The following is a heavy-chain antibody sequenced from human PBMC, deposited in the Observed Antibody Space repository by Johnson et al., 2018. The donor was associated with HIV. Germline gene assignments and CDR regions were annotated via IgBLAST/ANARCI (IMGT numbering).Heavy chain of an antibody. CDR2: INWNGGST. D-gene: IGHD6-13*01. CDR3: TTDLAAVGSGAFDI. Sequence: VQLVESGGGVVRPGGSLRLSCAASGFTFDDYGMSWVRQAPGKGLEWVSGINWNGGSTGYADSVKGRFTISRDNAKNSLYLQMNSLKTEDTAIYSCTTDLAAVGSGAFDIWGQGTMVTVSS. CDR1: GFTFDDYG. J-gene: IGHJ3*02. V-gene: IGHV3-20*04.